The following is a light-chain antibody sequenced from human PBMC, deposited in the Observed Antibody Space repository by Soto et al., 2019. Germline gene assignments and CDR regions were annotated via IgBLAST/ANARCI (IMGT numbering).Light chain of an antibody. V-gene: IGLV1-44*01. J-gene: IGLJ3*02. CDR3: CSYAGARTYVL. Sequence: QSVLTQPPSASGTPGQRVTISCSGRSSNIGANPVNWYQQLPGMAPTVLIYSNDQRPSGVPDRFSGSKSGTSASLAISGLQSEDEADYYCCSYAGARTYVLFGGGTKLTVL. CDR1: SSNIGANP. CDR2: SND.